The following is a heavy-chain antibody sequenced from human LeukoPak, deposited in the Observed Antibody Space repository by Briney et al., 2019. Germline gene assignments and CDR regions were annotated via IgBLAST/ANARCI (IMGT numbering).Heavy chain of an antibody. CDR2: ISYDGSNK. CDR1: GFTFSSYG. CDR3: ARVYREYSSTSALDY. D-gene: IGHD6-6*01. V-gene: IGHV3-30*03. Sequence: GRSLRLSCAASGFTFSSYGMHWVRQAPGKGLEWVAVISYDGSNKYYADSVKGRFTISRDNSKNSLYLQMNSLRAEDTAVYYCARVYREYSSTSALDYWGQGTLVTVSS. J-gene: IGHJ4*02.